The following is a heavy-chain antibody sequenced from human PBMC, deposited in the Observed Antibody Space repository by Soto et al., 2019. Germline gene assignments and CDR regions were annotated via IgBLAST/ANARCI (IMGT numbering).Heavy chain of an antibody. Sequence: PGGSLRLSCSASGFTFSSYGMHWVRQAPGKGLEWVAVISYDGSNKYYADSVKGRFTISRDNSKNTLYLQMNRLRAEATAVYYCAKGLVTVPAALGSGHGWLDPWGEGTLVTVSS. D-gene: IGHD2-2*01. CDR1: GFTFSSYG. CDR2: ISYDGSNK. J-gene: IGHJ5*02. V-gene: IGHV3-30*18. CDR3: AKGLVTVPAALGSGHGWLDP.